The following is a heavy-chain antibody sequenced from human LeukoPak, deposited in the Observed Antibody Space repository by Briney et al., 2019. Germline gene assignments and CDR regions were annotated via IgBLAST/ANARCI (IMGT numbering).Heavy chain of an antibody. CDR3: ARDRHYGDPHHLDY. CDR1: GFTFSSHA. Sequence: QAGGSLRLSCAASGFTFSSHALHWVRQAPGKGLEWVAVISYDSSNEWYRDSVKGRFTISRDNSRSTLFLQMNRLTPEDTAVYYCARDRHYGDPHHLDYWGQGAPVTVSS. V-gene: IGHV3-30-3*01. J-gene: IGHJ4*02. CDR2: ISYDSSNE. D-gene: IGHD4-17*01.